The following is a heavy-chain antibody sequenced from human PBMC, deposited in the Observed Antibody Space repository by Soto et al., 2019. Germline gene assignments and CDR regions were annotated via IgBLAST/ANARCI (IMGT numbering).Heavy chain of an antibody. J-gene: IGHJ6*02. CDR1: GGSISSSSYY. D-gene: IGHD6-13*01. Sequence: QLQLQESGPGLVKPSETLSLTCTVSGGSISSSSYYWGWIRQPPGKGLEWIGSIYYSGSTNYNPSLKSRVTISVDTSKNQFSLKLSSVTAADTAVYYCAREKGTWLAAAGYYYYYGMDVWGQGTTVTVSS. V-gene: IGHV4-39*07. CDR2: IYYSGST. CDR3: AREKGTWLAAAGYYYYYGMDV.